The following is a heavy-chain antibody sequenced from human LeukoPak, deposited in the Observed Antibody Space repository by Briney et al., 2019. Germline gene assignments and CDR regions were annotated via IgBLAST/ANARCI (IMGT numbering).Heavy chain of an antibody. J-gene: IGHJ3*02. V-gene: IGHV3-7*05. D-gene: IGHD3-10*01. CDR2: IDQSGGRN. CDR1: GFTFSRFW. CDR3: ARDVEGSTFGI. Sequence: GGSLRLSCAASGFTFSRFWMNWVRQAPGRGLEWVADIDQSGGRNNYVDSVKGRFTISRDNAKNSLFLEMSSLRADDTAVYFCARDVEGSTFGIWGQGTTVTVSS.